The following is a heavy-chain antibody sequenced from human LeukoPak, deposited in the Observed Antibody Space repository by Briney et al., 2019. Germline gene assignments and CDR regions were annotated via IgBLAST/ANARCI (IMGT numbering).Heavy chain of an antibody. CDR1: GGTFSSYA. CDR3: AQGSMVRGPNAPFDC. V-gene: IGHV1-69*01. Sequence: SVKVSCKASGGTFSSYAISWVRQAPGQGLEWMGGIIPIFGTANYAQKFQGRVTITADESTSTAYMELSSLRSEDTAVYYCAQGSMVRGPNAPFDCWGQGTLVTVSS. CDR2: IIPIFGTA. J-gene: IGHJ4*02. D-gene: IGHD3-10*01.